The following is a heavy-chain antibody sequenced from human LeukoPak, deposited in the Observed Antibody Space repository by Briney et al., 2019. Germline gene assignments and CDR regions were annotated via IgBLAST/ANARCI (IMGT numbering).Heavy chain of an antibody. D-gene: IGHD5-18*01. J-gene: IGHJ4*02. CDR2: IKQDGSEK. CDR1: GFTFSSYW. CDR3: AKDWRYSYGYRGNYFDY. Sequence: GGSLRLSCAASGFTFSSYWMSWVRQAPGKGLEWVANIKQDGSEKYYVDSVKGRFTISRDNSKNTLYLQMNSLRAEDTAVYYCAKDWRYSYGYRGNYFDYWGQGTLVTVSS. V-gene: IGHV3-7*03.